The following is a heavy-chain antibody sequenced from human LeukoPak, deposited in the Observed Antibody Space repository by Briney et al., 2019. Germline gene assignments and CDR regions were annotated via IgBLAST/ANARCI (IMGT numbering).Heavy chain of an antibody. D-gene: IGHD2-15*01. J-gene: IGHJ2*01. CDR3: AKRGASVDGRYWYFDL. Sequence: GGSLRLSCAASGFTSSNYAMSWVRQAPGKGLEWVSCISSGGTTYYTDSVKGRFTISRDNSKNTLYLQVNSLRAEDTAVYYCAKRGASVDGRYWYFDLWGRGTLVTVSS. V-gene: IGHV3-23*01. CDR1: GFTSSNYA. CDR2: ISSGGTT.